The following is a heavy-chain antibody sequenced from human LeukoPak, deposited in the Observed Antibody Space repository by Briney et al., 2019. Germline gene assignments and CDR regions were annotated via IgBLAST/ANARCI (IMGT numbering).Heavy chain of an antibody. J-gene: IGHJ4*02. D-gene: IGHD6-19*01. CDR3: ARRAVTGTIYYFDY. CDR1: GFTFDNYG. V-gene: IGHV3-20*04. Sequence: GSLRLSCEASGFTFDNYGMSWVRQAPGKGLEWVSGITWNGAYRGYADSVKGRFTISRDNAKNSLYLEMNSLRVEDTALYYCARRAVTGTIYYFDYWGQGTLVTVSS. CDR2: ITWNGAYR.